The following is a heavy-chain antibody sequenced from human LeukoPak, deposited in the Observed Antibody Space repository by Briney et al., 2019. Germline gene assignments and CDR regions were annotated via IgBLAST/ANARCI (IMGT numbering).Heavy chain of an antibody. J-gene: IGHJ4*02. CDR3: ARLTPYCSGGSCYELFDY. Sequence: EPSETLSLTCTVSGGSISSYYWSWIRQPPGKGLEWIGYIYYSGSTNYNPSLKSRVTISVDTSKNQFSLKLSSVTAADTAVYYCARLTPYCSGGSCYELFDYWGQGTLVTVSS. CDR1: GGSISSYY. CDR2: IYYSGST. V-gene: IGHV4-59*08. D-gene: IGHD2-15*01.